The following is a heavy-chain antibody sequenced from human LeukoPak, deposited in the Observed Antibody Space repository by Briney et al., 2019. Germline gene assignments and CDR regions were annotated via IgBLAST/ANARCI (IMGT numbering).Heavy chain of an antibody. Sequence: LETLSLTCTVSGGSISGSYWSWIRQPPGKGLEWIGSFYYSGNTNYNPSLKSRVTISVDTSKNQFSLNLSSVTAADTAVYYCARDPYRDNFFDPWGQGTLVTVSS. CDR1: GGSISGSY. CDR3: ARDPYRDNFFDP. J-gene: IGHJ5*02. CDR2: FYYSGNT. D-gene: IGHD1-26*01. V-gene: IGHV4-59*01.